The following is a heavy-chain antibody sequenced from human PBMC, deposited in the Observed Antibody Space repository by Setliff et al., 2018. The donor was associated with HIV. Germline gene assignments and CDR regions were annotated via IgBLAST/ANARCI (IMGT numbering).Heavy chain of an antibody. CDR2: ISASGGST. CDR1: GFTFSNYA. CDR3: SKEKFTLTVVRGVIDS. D-gene: IGHD3-10*01. J-gene: IGHJ4*02. Sequence: HPGGSLRLSCAASGFTFSNYAMSWVRQAPGKGLEWVSIISASGGSTYYADSVKGRFTISRDKSKNTLYLQMNSLRAEDTAFYYCSKEKFTLTVVRGVIDSWGQGTLVTVSS. V-gene: IGHV3-23*01.